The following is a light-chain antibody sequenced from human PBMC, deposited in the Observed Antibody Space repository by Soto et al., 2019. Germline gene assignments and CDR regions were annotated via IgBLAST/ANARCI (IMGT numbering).Light chain of an antibody. CDR2: WAS. CDR1: QSVLYSSSNKNY. Sequence: DIVMTQSPDSLAVSLGDSATINCKSSQSVLYSSSNKNYLSWYQQKPGQPPKLLIYWASTRESWVPDRFSGSGSGTDFTLTISSLQAEDVAVYYCQQYYSITYTFGQGTKLEIK. CDR3: QQYYSITYT. J-gene: IGKJ2*01. V-gene: IGKV4-1*01.